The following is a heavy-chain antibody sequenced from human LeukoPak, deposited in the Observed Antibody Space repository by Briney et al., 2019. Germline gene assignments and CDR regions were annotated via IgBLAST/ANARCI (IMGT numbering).Heavy chain of an antibody. Sequence: ASVKVSFKVSGYTLTELSMHWVRQAPGKGVEWMGGFDPEDGETIYSQKFQGRVTMTEDTSTDTAYMELSSLTSEDTAVYYCATGRDCSGASCYDWFDPWGQGTLVTVSS. D-gene: IGHD2-15*01. V-gene: IGHV1-24*01. CDR3: ATGRDCSGASCYDWFDP. CDR2: FDPEDGET. J-gene: IGHJ5*02. CDR1: GYTLTELS.